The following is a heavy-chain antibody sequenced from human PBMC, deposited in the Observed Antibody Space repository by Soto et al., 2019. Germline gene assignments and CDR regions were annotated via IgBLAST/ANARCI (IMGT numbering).Heavy chain of an antibody. D-gene: IGHD3-10*01. J-gene: IGHJ6*02. V-gene: IGHV1-18*01. Sequence: QVQLVQSGAEVKKPGASVKVSCKASGYTFTSYGISWVRQAPGQGLEWMGWISAYNGNTNYAQKLQGRVTMTTDTSTSTAYMELRSLRSDDTAVYYCARESEGGVRGVIEDYYYYGMDVWGQGTTVTVSS. CDR2: ISAYNGNT. CDR3: ARESEGGVRGVIEDYYYYGMDV. CDR1: GYTFTSYG.